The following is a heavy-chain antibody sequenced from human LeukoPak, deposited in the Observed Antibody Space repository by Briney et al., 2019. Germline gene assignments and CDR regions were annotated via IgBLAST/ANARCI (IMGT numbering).Heavy chain of an antibody. CDR3: ARDYGDYGAPPYYFDS. CDR1: GFAFSRYS. J-gene: IGHJ4*02. CDR2: ISSGSDYI. D-gene: IGHD4-17*01. Sequence: PGGSLRLSCAASGFAFSRYSINWVRQAPGKGLEWVSSISSGSDYIYYADSVKGRFTISRDNAKKSVFLQVNSLRAEDTAVYYCARDYGDYGAPPYYFDSWGQGTLVTVSS. V-gene: IGHV3-21*01.